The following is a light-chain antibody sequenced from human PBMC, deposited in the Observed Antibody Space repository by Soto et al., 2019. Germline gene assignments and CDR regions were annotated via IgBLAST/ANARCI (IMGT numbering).Light chain of an antibody. V-gene: IGKV4-1*01. CDR3: QQYYSIPHT. CDR2: WAS. Sequence: DIVMTQSPDSLAVSLGERATINCKSSRSVLYSSNNKNYLAWYQHKPGQPPKLLIYWASTRESGVPDRFSGSGSGTDFTFTISSLQAEDVAVYYCQQYYSIPHTFGQGTKLEIK. CDR1: RSVLYSSNNKNY. J-gene: IGKJ2*01.